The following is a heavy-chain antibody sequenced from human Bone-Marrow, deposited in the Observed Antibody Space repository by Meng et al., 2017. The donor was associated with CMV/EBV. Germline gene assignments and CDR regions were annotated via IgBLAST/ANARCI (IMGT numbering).Heavy chain of an antibody. J-gene: IGHJ5*02. CDR3: ATVAYGDYVIWFDP. D-gene: IGHD4-17*01. Sequence: GESLKISCAASGFTFSSYWMSWVRQAPGKGLEWVANIKQDGSEKYYVDSVKGRFTISRDNAKNSLYLQMNSLRAEDTAVYYCATVAYGDYVIWFDPWGQGTLVTVSS. CDR2: IKQDGSEK. V-gene: IGHV3-7*01. CDR1: GFTFSSYW.